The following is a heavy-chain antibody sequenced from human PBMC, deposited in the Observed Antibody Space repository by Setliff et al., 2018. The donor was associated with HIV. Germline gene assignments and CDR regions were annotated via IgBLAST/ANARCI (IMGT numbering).Heavy chain of an antibody. V-gene: IGHV3-7*03. CDR2: INQAGSEK. D-gene: IGHD2-15*01. J-gene: IGHJ4*02. Sequence: GSLRLSCAASGFAFSDYYMAWLRQAPGKGLEWVANINQAGSEKNYVDSLWGRFTLSRDNAQNSLFLQMNSLRAEDTAVYYCARAGAPVAGRFYYDSWGQGTLVTVSS. CDR1: GFAFSDYY. CDR3: ARAGAPVAGRFYYDS.